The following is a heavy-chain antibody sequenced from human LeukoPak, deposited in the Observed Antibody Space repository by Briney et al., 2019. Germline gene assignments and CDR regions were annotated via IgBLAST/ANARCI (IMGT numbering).Heavy chain of an antibody. D-gene: IGHD3-3*01. V-gene: IGHV3-23*01. CDR3: AKDLRFLEWYGDY. Sequence: PGGSLRLSCAASGFTFSSYAMGWVRQAPGKGLEWVSVISGSGGSTYYADSVKGRFTISRDNSKNTLYLQMNSLRAEDTAVYYCAKDLRFLEWYGDYWGQGTLVTVSS. CDR1: GFTFSSYA. J-gene: IGHJ4*02. CDR2: ISGSGGST.